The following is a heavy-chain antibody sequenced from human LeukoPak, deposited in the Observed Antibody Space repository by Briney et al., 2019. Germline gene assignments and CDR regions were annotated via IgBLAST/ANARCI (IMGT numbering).Heavy chain of an antibody. V-gene: IGHV3-74*01. Sequence: PGGSLRLACAASGFTFSSYWMHWVRQAPGKGLVWVSRINSDGSSTSYADSVKGRFTISRDNAKNTLYLQMNSLRAEDTAVYYCARGRLPSKVGATVHDAFDIWGQGTMVTVSS. J-gene: IGHJ3*02. D-gene: IGHD1-26*01. CDR2: INSDGSST. CDR3: ARGRLPSKVGATVHDAFDI. CDR1: GFTFSSYW.